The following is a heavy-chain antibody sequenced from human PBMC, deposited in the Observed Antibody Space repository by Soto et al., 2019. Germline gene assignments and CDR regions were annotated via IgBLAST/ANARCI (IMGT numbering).Heavy chain of an antibody. D-gene: IGHD1-1*01. CDR3: ARDLLDWYDLPSNDSYFDY. V-gene: IGHV3-33*01. Sequence: QVQLVESGGGVVQPGRSLRLSCAASGFTFSSYGMHWVRQAPGKGLEWEAVIWYDGSNKYYADSVKGRFTISRDNSENTLYLHMICLRAEDKDVYYCARDLLDWYDLPSNDSYFDYWGLVTLVTVSS. CDR1: GFTFSSYG. J-gene: IGHJ4*02. CDR2: IWYDGSNK.